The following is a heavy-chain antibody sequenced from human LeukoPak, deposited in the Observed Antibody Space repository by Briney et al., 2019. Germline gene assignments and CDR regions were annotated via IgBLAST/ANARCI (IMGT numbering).Heavy chain of an antibody. CDR2: IKQDGREK. Sequence: GGSLRLSCAASEFTFSTYWMSWVRQAPGKGRGWVANIKQDGREKSYVDSVRGRFTISRDNAKNSLYLQMNSLRAEDTAVYYCARDGVYSTSSADLWGQGTLVTVSS. J-gene: IGHJ5*02. CDR3: ARDGVYSTSSADL. V-gene: IGHV3-7*01. CDR1: EFTFSTYW. D-gene: IGHD6-6*01.